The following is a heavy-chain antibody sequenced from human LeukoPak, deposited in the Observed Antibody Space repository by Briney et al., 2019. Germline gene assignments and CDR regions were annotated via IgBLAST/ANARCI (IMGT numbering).Heavy chain of an antibody. J-gene: IGHJ6*03. CDR3: ARVGYGDYYYYMDV. Sequence: GTSVKVSCKASGYTFTGYYMHWVRQAPGQGLEWMGWINPNSGGTNYAQKFQGRVTMTRDTSISTAYMELSRLRSDDTAVYYCARVGYGDYYYYMDVWGKETTVTVSS. D-gene: IGHD4-17*01. V-gene: IGHV1-2*02. CDR1: GYTFTGYY. CDR2: INPNSGGT.